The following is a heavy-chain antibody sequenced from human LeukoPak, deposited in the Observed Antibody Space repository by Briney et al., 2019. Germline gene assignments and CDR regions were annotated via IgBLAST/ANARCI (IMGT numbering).Heavy chain of an antibody. Sequence: PGGSLRLSCAASGFTFSSNAMTWVRQAPGKGLEWASAISGSGATTYYADSVKGRFSISRDNSKSTLYLQMNSLRAEDTAVYYCAKVGGRDYGSGMFFFDEWGQGTVVIVCS. D-gene: IGHD3-10*01. CDR1: GFTFSSNA. J-gene: IGHJ4*02. CDR3: AKVGGRDYGSGMFFFDE. CDR2: ISGSGATT. V-gene: IGHV3-23*01.